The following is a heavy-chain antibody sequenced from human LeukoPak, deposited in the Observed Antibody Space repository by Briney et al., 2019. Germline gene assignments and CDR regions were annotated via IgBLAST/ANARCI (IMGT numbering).Heavy chain of an antibody. J-gene: IGHJ6*03. Sequence: GGSLTLSCAASGFTLSNYWMHWVRHGPGERLVWVSSSSSVGANTHYADSVRGRFTISRDNANNNLSLHMNGLRADDAAVYFCARGRATAVPHYYDYFMDVWGTGTTVIVSS. D-gene: IGHD2-21*02. CDR3: ARGRATAVPHYYDYFMDV. V-gene: IGHV3-74*01. CDR2: SSSVGANT. CDR1: GFTLSNYW.